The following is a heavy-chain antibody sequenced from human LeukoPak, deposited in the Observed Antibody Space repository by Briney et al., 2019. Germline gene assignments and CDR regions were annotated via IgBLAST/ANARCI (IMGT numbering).Heavy chain of an antibody. CDR2: IYYSGST. CDR1: GGSISSYY. J-gene: IGHJ4*02. CDR3: ARIKPYNWNDGINFFDY. D-gene: IGHD1-1*01. V-gene: IGHV4-59*01. Sequence: SETLSLTCTVSGGSISSYYWSWIRQPPGKGLEWIGYIYYSGSTKYNPSLKSRVTISVDTSKNQFSLKLRSVTAADTAVYYCARIKPYNWNDGINFFDYWGQGTLVTVSS.